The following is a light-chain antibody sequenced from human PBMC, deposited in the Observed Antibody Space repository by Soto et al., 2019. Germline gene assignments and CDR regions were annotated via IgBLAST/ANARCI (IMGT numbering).Light chain of an antibody. CDR3: GGWDDSLSGPV. CDR1: RSNVGNNY. Sequence: QSVLTQPPSVSAAPGQKVTVSCSGSRSNVGNNYVSWYQHLPGSAPKLLIYDNDKRPSGIPDRFSASKSGTSATLGISGLRSEDEADYYCGGWDDSLSGPVFGGGTKLTVL. CDR2: DND. V-gene: IGLV1-51*01. J-gene: IGLJ2*01.